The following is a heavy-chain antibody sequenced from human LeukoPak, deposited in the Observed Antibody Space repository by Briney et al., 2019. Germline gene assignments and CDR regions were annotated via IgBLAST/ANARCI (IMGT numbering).Heavy chain of an antibody. Sequence: PSETLSLTCTVSGGSISSSSYHWGWIRQPPGKGLEWIGSIYYSGSTYYNPSLKSRVTISVDTSKNQFSLKLSSVTAADTAVYYCARVLRYFRAYYYYYMDVWVKGTTVAVSS. CDR2: IYYSGST. V-gene: IGHV4-39*07. J-gene: IGHJ6*03. CDR1: GGSISSSSYH. D-gene: IGHD3-10*02. CDR3: ARVLRYFRAYYYYYMDV.